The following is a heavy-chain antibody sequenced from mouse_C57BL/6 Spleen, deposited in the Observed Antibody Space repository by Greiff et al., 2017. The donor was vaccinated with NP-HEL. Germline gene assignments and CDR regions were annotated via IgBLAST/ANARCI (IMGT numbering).Heavy chain of an antibody. CDR1: GFTFSSYA. V-gene: IGHV5-9-1*02. J-gene: IGHJ1*03. Sequence: EVKVVESGEGLVKPGGSLKLSCAASGFTFSSYAMSWVRQTPEKRLEWVAYISSGGDYIYYADTVKGRFTISRDNARNTLYLQMSSLKSEDTAMYYCTRFYGNYWYFDVWGTGTTVTVSS. CDR3: TRFYGNYWYFDV. CDR2: ISSGGDYI. D-gene: IGHD2-1*01.